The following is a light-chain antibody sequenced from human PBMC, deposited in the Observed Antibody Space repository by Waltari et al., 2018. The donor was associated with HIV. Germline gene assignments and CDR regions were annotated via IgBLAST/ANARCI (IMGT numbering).Light chain of an antibody. CDR1: NIGGKR. CDR2: DDR. Sequence: SYVLTQPPSVAVAPGMPATITCGGDNIGGKRAPWYQQKPGQAPGVVIYDDRVRPSEIPERFSGSNSGNTATLTISGVEVGDEADYSCHVWDSRSDVVFGGGTKLTVL. J-gene: IGLJ3*02. CDR3: HVWDSRSDVV. V-gene: IGLV3-21*04.